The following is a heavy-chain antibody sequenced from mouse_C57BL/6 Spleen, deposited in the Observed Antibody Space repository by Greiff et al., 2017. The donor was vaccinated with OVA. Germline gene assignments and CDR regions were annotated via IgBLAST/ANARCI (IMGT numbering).Heavy chain of an antibody. Sequence: QVQLQQSGAELVKPGASVKLSCKASGYTFTEYTIHWVKQRSGQGLEWIGWFYPGSGSIKYNEKFKDKATLTADKSSSTVYMELSRLTSEDSAVYVCARHEGRPYYYGSSYRWYFDVWGTGTTVTVSS. CDR2: FYPGSGSI. CDR1: GYTFTEYT. J-gene: IGHJ1*03. V-gene: IGHV1-62-2*01. D-gene: IGHD1-1*01. CDR3: ARHEGRPYYYGSSYRWYFDV.